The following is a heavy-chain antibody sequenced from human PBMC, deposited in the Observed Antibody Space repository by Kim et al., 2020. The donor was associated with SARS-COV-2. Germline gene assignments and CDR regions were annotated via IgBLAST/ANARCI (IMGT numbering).Heavy chain of an antibody. CDR3: ARGGTMTTVTMGGD. J-gene: IGHJ4*02. V-gene: IGHV1-3*01. D-gene: IGHD4-17*01. Sequence: SPKFQGRVTITRDTSASTAYMELSSLRSEDTAVYYCARGGTMTTVTMGGDWGQGTLVTVSS.